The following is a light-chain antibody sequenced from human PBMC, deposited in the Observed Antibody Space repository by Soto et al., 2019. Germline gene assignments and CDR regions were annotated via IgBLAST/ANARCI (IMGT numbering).Light chain of an antibody. J-gene: IGLJ2*01. V-gene: IGLV2-14*03. CDR2: DVS. CDR3: SSYTSGSTLDVL. CDR1: SSDVGYHNY. Sequence: QSVLTQPASVSGCPGQSITISCTGTSSDVGYHNYVSWYQQHPGKAPKLMIYDVSDRPSGVSNRFSGSKSGNTASLTISGLQAEDEADYYCSSYTSGSTLDVLFGGGTKLTVL.